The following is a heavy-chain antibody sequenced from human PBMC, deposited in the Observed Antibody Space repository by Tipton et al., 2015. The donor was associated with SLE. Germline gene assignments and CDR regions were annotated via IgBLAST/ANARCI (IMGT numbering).Heavy chain of an antibody. D-gene: IGHD2-15*01. CDR1: GGSISSSSYY. CDR3: ARGSVVADDY. V-gene: IGHV4-39*07. J-gene: IGHJ4*02. CDR2: IFYIGSA. Sequence: TLSLTCTVSGGSISSSSYYWAWIRQPPGKGLEWIGHIFYIGSAYYNPSLKSRVTISIEASKNQLSLTLKYVTAADTAVYYCARGSVVADDYWGQGTLVTVSS.